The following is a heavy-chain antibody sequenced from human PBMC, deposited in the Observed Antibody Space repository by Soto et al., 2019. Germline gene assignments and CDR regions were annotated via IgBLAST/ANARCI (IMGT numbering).Heavy chain of an antibody. CDR2: IYYSGRT. Sequence: QVQLQESGPGLVKPSQTVSLTCTVSGGSIFGGDYYWSWIRQSPGKGLQWVGSIYYSGRTYYNPSLKSRVTISVDTSKNHFSLKLSSVTAADTAVYYCARDVDSTILKPNDAFGIWGQGTMVTVSS. V-gene: IGHV4-30-4*01. J-gene: IGHJ3*02. CDR3: ARDVDSTILKPNDAFGI. D-gene: IGHD5-18*01. CDR1: GGSIFGGDYY.